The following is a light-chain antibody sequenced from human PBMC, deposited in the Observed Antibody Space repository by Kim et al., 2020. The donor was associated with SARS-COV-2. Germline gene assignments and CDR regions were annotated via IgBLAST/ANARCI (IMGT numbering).Light chain of an antibody. Sequence: GQSITISCTGTRSDIGTYNYVSWYQHHPGKAPKIMIYDVSKGPSGPSNRFSGSKSGNTASLTISGLQAGDEADYYCSSFTTRGIWVFGGGTQLTVL. V-gene: IGLV2-14*03. J-gene: IGLJ3*02. CDR1: RSDIGTYNY. CDR2: DVS. CDR3: SSFTTRGIWV.